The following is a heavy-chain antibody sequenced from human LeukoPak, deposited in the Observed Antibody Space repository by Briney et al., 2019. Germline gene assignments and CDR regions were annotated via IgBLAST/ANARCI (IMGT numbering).Heavy chain of an antibody. J-gene: IGHJ4*02. CDR1: GYTFTSYA. V-gene: IGHV1-3*01. Sequence: ASVKVSCKASGYTFTSYAMHWVRQAPGQRLEWMGWINAGNGNTKYSQKFQGRVTITRDTSASTAYMELSSLRSEDTAVYYCARELVRGYSYYDYWGQGTLVTVSS. CDR2: INAGNGNT. CDR3: ARELVRGYSYYDY. D-gene: IGHD5-18*01.